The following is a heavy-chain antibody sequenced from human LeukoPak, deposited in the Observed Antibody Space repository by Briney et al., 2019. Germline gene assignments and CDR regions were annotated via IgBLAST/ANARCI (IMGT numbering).Heavy chain of an antibody. D-gene: IGHD3-22*01. Sequence: GASVKVSCKASGYTFTGDYMHWVRQAPGQGLEWMGRINPNSGGTNYAQKFQGRVTMTRDTSISTAYMELSRLRSDDTAVYYCARALVYYYDSSGYPLDYWGQGTLVTVSS. CDR3: ARALVYYYDSSGYPLDY. J-gene: IGHJ4*02. V-gene: IGHV1-2*06. CDR2: INPNSGGT. CDR1: GYTFTGDY.